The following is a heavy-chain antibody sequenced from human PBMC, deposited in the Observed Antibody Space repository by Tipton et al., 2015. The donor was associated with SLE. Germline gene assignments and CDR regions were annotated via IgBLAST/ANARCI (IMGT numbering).Heavy chain of an antibody. D-gene: IGHD2-15*01. Sequence: TLSLTCAVSGGSISSDNWWSWVRQPPGKGLEWIGEIYHSGSTNYNPSLKSRVTISVDTSKNQISLKLTSVTAADTAVYYCARGGASDIIDYWGQGTLVTVSS. CDR2: IYHSGST. CDR1: GGSISSDNW. V-gene: IGHV4-4*02. J-gene: IGHJ4*02. CDR3: ARGGASDIIDY.